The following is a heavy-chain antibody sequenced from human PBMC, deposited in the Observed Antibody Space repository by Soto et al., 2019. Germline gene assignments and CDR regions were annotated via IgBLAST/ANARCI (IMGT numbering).Heavy chain of an antibody. CDR3: ARGRRGDAAFES. CDR2: MYFTGNT. CDR1: GGYVSGGSYY. D-gene: IGHD7-27*01. V-gene: IGHV4-61*03. J-gene: IGHJ4*02. Sequence: SETLSLTCTVTGGYVSGGSYYWNWIRQPPGKAPEWIGFMYFTGNTDYNPSLKSRVTISVDRSKNHFSLTLTSLTAADTAVYYCARGRRGDAAFESWGQGTLVTVSS.